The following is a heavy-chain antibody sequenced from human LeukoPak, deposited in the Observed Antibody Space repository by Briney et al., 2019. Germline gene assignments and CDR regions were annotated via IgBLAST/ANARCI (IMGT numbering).Heavy chain of an antibody. Sequence: GGPLSLSCAAPGFTFSSYSMNWVRKAPGKGLEWVSYISSSSSTIYYADSVKGRFTISRDNSKNTLYLQMNSLRAEDTAVYYCAKGSSKGYYYYMDVWGKGTTVTVSS. CDR3: AKGSSKGYYYYMDV. V-gene: IGHV3-48*01. CDR1: GFTFSSYS. D-gene: IGHD1-26*01. J-gene: IGHJ6*03. CDR2: ISSSSSTI.